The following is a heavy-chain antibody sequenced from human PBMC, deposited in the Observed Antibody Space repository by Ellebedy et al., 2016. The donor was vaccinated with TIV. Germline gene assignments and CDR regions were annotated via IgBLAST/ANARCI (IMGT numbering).Heavy chain of an antibody. J-gene: IGHJ4*02. CDR2: IVGNGGST. CDR1: GFTSSSYA. Sequence: GESLKISCSASGFTSSSYAMHLVRQAPGKGLEYVSAIVGNGGSTYYADSVKGRFTISRDNSKNTLYLQMSSLRPEDTAVYYCVKAWGDWGQGTLVTVSS. V-gene: IGHV3-64D*06. CDR3: VKAWGD. D-gene: IGHD3-16*01.